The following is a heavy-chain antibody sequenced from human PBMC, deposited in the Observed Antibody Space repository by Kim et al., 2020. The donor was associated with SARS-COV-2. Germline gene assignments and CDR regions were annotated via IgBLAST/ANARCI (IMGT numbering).Heavy chain of an antibody. D-gene: IGHD6-19*01. J-gene: IGHJ1*01. V-gene: IGHV3-7*01. CDR3: ASQSTSAWSQYFQR. Sequence: EDSGKGRHTISRDNAKNSVFLQMNGLRAEDTAVYYCASQSTSAWSQYFQRWGQGTLVTVSS.